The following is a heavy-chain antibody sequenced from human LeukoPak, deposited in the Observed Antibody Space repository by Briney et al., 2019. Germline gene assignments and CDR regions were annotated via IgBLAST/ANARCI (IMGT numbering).Heavy chain of an antibody. D-gene: IGHD6-13*01. V-gene: IGHV3-48*04. CDR2: ISSSSSTI. J-gene: IGHJ4*02. Sequence: GGSLRLSCAASGFTFSSYSMNWVRQAPGKGLEWVSYISSSSSTIYYADSVKGRFTVSRDNAKNSLYLQMNSLRAEDTAVYYCARLGIIAAAGSNDYWGQGTLVTVSS. CDR3: ARLGIIAAAGSNDY. CDR1: GFTFSSYS.